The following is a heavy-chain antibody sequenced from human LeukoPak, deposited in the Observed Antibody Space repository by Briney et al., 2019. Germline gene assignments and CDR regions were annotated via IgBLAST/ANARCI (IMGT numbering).Heavy chain of an antibody. CDR1: GGTFSSYA. V-gene: IGHV1-69*13. Sequence: GASVKVSCKASGGTFSSYAISWVRQAPGQGLEWMGGIIPIFGTANYAQKFQGRVTITADESTSTAYMELSSLRSEDTAVYYCARDPGIDDSSGDTHYYYGMDVWGQGTTVTVSS. CDR2: IIPIFGTA. J-gene: IGHJ6*02. CDR3: ARDPGIDDSSGDTHYYYGMDV. D-gene: IGHD3-22*01.